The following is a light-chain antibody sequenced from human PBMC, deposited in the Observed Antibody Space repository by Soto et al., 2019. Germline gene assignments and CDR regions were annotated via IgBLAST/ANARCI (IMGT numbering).Light chain of an antibody. Sequence: IVLMQSPDTLSLSPGERATLSCRASQSVSNNLAWFQHKPGQAPRLVIYGASSRASAVPDRFSGSGSGADFTLTIRRLEPEDFAVYYCQQYGSSPLTFGGGTKV. J-gene: IGKJ4*01. CDR2: GAS. CDR3: QQYGSSPLT. V-gene: IGKV3-20*01. CDR1: QSVSNN.